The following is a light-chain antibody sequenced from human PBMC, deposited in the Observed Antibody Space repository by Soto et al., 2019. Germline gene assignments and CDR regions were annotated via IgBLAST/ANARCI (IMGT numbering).Light chain of an antibody. V-gene: IGKV1-33*01. Sequence: DIEMTHAPNSRSASVTERVTITIHASRGIRNYLNWYQQKPGRAPKLLIYDASNLGTGVPSRFSGSGSGTLFTLTSSSLQPEDMATYYWQEYDALPLNCGGGTKVDIK. J-gene: IGKJ4*01. CDR3: QEYDALPLN. CDR1: RGIRNY. CDR2: DAS.